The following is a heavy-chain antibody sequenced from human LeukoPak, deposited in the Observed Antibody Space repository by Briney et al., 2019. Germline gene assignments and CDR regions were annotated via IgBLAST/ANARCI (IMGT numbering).Heavy chain of an antibody. V-gene: IGHV3-21*01. D-gene: IGHD3-22*01. CDR3: VREYYDRGNSGFYFVDLYYFDY. CDR2: ISPSSSFI. CDR1: GFSFTTYS. J-gene: IGHJ4*02. Sequence: GGSLRLSCAASGFSFTTYSMNWVRQAPGKGLEWVSSISPSSSFINYADSVKGRFTISRDNAKNSLFLQLDSLTVEDTAIYYCVREYYDRGNSGFYFVDLYYFDYWGQGTLVTVSS.